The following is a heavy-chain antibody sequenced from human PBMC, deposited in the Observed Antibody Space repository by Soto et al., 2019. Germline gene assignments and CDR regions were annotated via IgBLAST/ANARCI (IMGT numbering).Heavy chain of an antibody. V-gene: IGHV5-51*01. D-gene: IGHD6-6*01. CDR3: ARQGGQLASLDY. CDR1: GYSFTSYW. J-gene: IGHJ4*02. Sequence: GESLKISCEGSGYSFTSYWIAWVRQMPGKGLEWMGIIYPGDSDTRYSPSFQGQVTISADKSIRLAYLQWSSLKASDTAIYYCARQGGQLASLDYWGQGTLVTVSS. CDR2: IYPGDSDT.